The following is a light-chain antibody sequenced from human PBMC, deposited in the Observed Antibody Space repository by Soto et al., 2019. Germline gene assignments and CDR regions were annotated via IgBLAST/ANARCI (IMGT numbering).Light chain of an antibody. CDR2: KVS. V-gene: IGKV2-30*01. CDR3: MQGTHWPT. J-gene: IGKJ1*01. Sequence: DVVMPQSPLSLPVTLGQPASISCRSSQSLVYSDGNIYLSWFHQRPGQSPRRLIYKVSNRESGVPDRFSGSGSGTEFTLRISTVEDEDVGVYYCMQGTHWPTFGQGTKVEIK. CDR1: QSLVYSDGNIY.